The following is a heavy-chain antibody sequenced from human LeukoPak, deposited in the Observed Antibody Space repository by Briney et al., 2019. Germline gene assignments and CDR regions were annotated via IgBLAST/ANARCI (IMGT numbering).Heavy chain of an antibody. D-gene: IGHD6-19*01. V-gene: IGHV3-23*01. CDR1: GFTFSSYA. Sequence: ETGGSLRLSCAASGFTFSSYAMSWVRQAPGKGLEWVSGIRRSGGSTYYADSVKGRFTISRDNSKNTLYLQMNSLRAEDTAVYYCAKDSPDVYGSGWNHFDYWGQATLVTVSS. CDR2: IRRSGGST. J-gene: IGHJ4*02. CDR3: AKDSPDVYGSGWNHFDY.